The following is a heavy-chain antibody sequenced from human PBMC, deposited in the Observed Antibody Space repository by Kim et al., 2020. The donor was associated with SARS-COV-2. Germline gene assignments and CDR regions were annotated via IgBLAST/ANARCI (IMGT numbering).Heavy chain of an antibody. V-gene: IGHV3-30-3*01. CDR1: GFIFSNYT. CDR2: ISFDGSNK. D-gene: IGHD6-6*01. J-gene: IGHJ4*02. CDR3: ARAPSISIGPQIIYFDD. Sequence: GGSLRLSCAASGFIFSNYTMHWVRQAPGGGLECVAFISFDGSNKHYADSVKGRFTVSRDNSKNTLYLQMNSLRADDTAVYYCARAPSISIGPQIIYFDDWGQGTLVTVSS.